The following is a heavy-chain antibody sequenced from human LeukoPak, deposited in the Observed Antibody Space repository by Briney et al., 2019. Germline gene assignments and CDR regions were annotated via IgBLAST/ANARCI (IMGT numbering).Heavy chain of an antibody. V-gene: IGHV1-18*01. Sequence: ASVKVSCKASGYTFTSYGISWVRQAPGQGLEWMGWISAYNGNTNYAQKLQGRVTMTTDTSTSTAYMELRSLRSDDTAVYYCARVFLSGSYLGYYYYYMDVWGKGTTVTVSS. J-gene: IGHJ6*03. CDR1: GYTFTSYG. D-gene: IGHD3-10*01. CDR2: ISAYNGNT. CDR3: ARVFLSGSYLGYYYYYMDV.